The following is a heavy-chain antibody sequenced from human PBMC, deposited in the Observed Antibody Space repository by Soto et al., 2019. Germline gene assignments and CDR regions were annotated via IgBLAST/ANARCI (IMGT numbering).Heavy chain of an antibody. Sequence: QLHLVQSGAVVKKPGASVTVSCSASGYPVTAYYMHWVRQAPGRGLEWMGGINPATGAAKYTQTFQGRVTMTRDTSTSTVFMELSGLISEDTAVFYCARGGGVGVAGSAAFEMWGQGTLVTVSS. J-gene: IGHJ3*02. D-gene: IGHD3-3*01. CDR2: INPATGAA. CDR3: ARGGGVGVAGSAAFEM. V-gene: IGHV1-2*02. CDR1: GYPVTAYY.